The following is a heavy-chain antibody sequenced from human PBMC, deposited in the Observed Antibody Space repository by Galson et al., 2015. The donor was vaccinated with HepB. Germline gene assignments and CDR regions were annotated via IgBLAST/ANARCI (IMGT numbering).Heavy chain of an antibody. V-gene: IGHV3-7*03. D-gene: IGHD2-21*02. CDR1: GFTYSNYC. CDR3: ARGWDIEVTANFDY. J-gene: IGHJ4*02. Sequence: SLRLSCAVSGFTYSNYCMSWVRQAPGRGLEWVANIKYDGSEKYYVRSVEGRFTVSRDNAQNSLYLHMSSLRAEDTAVYYCARGWDIEVTANFDYWGQGALVTVSS. CDR2: IKYDGSEK.